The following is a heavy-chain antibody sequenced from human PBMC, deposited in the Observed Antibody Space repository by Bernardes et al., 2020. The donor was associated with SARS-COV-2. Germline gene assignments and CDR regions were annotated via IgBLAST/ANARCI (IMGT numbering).Heavy chain of an antibody. J-gene: IGHJ4*02. CDR2: ISTDGRTT. D-gene: IGHD3-22*01. V-gene: IGHV3-74*01. Sequence: GGSLRLSCAASGFTFSGSAMHWVRQIPGRGLVWLSRISTDGRTTNYADSVEGRFTISRDNAKNTLWLQMNSLGADDTAVYYCARGASSGYRIDYWGPGTLVTVSS. CDR3: ARGASSGYRIDY. CDR1: GFTFSGSA.